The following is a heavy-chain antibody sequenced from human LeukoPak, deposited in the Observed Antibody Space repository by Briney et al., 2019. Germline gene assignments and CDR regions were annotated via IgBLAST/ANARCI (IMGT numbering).Heavy chain of an antibody. CDR3: ARKPGNGWYYYYGMDV. Sequence: SQTLSLTCAISGDSASSNSAAWNWIRQSPSRGLEWLGRTYYRSKWYNGCAVSVKSRITINPDTSKNQFSLQLNSVTPEDTAVYYCARKPGNGWYYYYGMDVWGQGTTVTVSS. J-gene: IGHJ6*02. CDR1: GDSASSNSAA. D-gene: IGHD1-14*01. CDR2: TYYRSKWYN. V-gene: IGHV6-1*01.